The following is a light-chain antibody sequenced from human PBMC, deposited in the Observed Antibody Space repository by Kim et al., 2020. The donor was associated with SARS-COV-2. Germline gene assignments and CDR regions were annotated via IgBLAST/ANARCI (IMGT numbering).Light chain of an antibody. V-gene: IGKV3-15*01. CDR3: QQYNNWWT. CDR2: GAS. Sequence: ETVMTQSPATLSVSPGERATLSCRASQSVSSNLAWYQQRPGQAPRLLIYGASTRATGIPARFSGSGSGTEFTLTISSLQSEDFAVYYCQQYNNWWTFGQGTKVDIK. J-gene: IGKJ1*01. CDR1: QSVSSN.